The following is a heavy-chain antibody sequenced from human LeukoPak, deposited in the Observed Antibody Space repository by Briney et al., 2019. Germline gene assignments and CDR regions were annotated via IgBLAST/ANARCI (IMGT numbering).Heavy chain of an antibody. Sequence: GASVKVSCKASGYTFSSLGVSWVRQAPGQGLEWMGWISGYNGNTHYAQNFQGRVTMTTDTSTSTAYMELSRLRSDDTAVYYCARDRGGAVADPFDYWGQGTLVTVSS. V-gene: IGHV1-18*01. CDR2: ISGYNGNT. J-gene: IGHJ4*02. CDR3: ARDRGGAVADPFDY. D-gene: IGHD6-19*01. CDR1: GYTFSSLG.